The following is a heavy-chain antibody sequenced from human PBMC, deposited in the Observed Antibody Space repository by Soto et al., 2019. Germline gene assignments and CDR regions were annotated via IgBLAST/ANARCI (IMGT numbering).Heavy chain of an antibody. CDR1: GFSFSSYG. J-gene: IGHJ4*02. D-gene: IGHD4-17*01. V-gene: IGHV3-74*01. CDR2: VDADGSGT. Sequence: GGSLRLSCAASGFSFSSYGMHWVRQAPGTGLVWVSRVDADGSGTTYADSVKGRFSISRDDAKNTVYLQMNNLRAEDTAVYYCARGLRWDLDYWGQGTLVTVSS. CDR3: ARGLRWDLDY.